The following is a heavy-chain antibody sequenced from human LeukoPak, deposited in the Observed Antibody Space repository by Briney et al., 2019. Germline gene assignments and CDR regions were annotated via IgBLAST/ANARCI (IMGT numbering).Heavy chain of an antibody. V-gene: IGHV3-23*01. Sequence: GGSLRLSCAASGFTFSSYAMSWVRQAPGKGLEWVSAISGSGGSTYYADSVKGRFTISRDNSKNTLYLQMNSLRAEDTAVYYCAKGVVPAAKKQYYFDYWGQGTLVTVSS. CDR3: AKGVVPAAKKQYYFDY. CDR2: ISGSGGST. D-gene: IGHD2-2*01. J-gene: IGHJ4*02. CDR1: GFTFSSYA.